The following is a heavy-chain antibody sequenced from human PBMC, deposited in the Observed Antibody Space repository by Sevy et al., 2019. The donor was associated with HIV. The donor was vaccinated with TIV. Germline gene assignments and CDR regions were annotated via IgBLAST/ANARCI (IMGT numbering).Heavy chain of an antibody. CDR2: LSFGCGEI. D-gene: IGHD2-8*01. CDR1: GFTFSKYS. J-gene: IGHJ4*02. V-gene: IGHV3-23*01. Sequence: GGSLRLSCAASGFTFSKYSVSWVRQPPGKGLEWVSTLSFGCGEINYADSVKGRFTISRDNSNSSVYLQMNNLRPEDTAVYYCAREGCTKPHDYWGQGTLVTVSS. CDR3: AREGCTKPHDY.